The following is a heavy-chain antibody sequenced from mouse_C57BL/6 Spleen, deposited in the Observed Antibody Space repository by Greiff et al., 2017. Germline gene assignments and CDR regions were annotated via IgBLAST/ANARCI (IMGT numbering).Heavy chain of an antibody. CDR1: GFSLTSYG. Sequence: VQLQESGPGLVAPSQSLSITCTVSGFSLTSYGVVWVRQPPGKGLAWLGVIWGGGSTNYNSAFMSRLSISKDNSKSQVFLKMSSLQTDDTAMYYCAKHSGYDYDVGYFDVWGTETTGTVSS. D-gene: IGHD2-4*01. CDR2: IWGGGST. J-gene: IGHJ1*03. V-gene: IGHV2-9*01. CDR3: AKHSGYDYDVGYFDV.